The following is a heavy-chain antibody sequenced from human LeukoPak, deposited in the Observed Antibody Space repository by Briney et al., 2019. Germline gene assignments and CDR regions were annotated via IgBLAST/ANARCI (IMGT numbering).Heavy chain of an antibody. D-gene: IGHD4-17*01. CDR2: ISSSSRHI. V-gene: IGHV3-21*04. Sequence: PGVSLRLSCAASGFTFSSYSMNWVRQAPGKGLEWVSSISSSSRHIYYADSVKGRFTIFRDDAKNSLFLQMDRLRVEDTAMYYCVRDFSTVTTAYLHHWGQGTLLTVSS. J-gene: IGHJ1*01. CDR1: GFTFSSYS. CDR3: VRDFSTVTTAYLHH.